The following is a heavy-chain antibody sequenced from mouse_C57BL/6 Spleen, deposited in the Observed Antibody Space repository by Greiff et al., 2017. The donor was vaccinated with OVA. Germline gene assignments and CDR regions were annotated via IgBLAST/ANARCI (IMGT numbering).Heavy chain of an antibody. Sequence: VQLQQSGPELVKPGASVKISCKASGYAFSSSWMNWVKQRPGKGLEWIGRIYPGDGDTNYNGKFKGKATLTADKSSSTAYMQLSSLTSEDSAVYFCARGPPPFAYWGQGTLVTVSA. J-gene: IGHJ3*01. CDR1: GYAFSSSW. CDR3: ARGPPPFAY. V-gene: IGHV1-82*01. CDR2: IYPGDGDT.